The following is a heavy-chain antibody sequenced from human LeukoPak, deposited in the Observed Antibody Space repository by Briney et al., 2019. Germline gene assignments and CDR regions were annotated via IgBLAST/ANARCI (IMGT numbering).Heavy chain of an antibody. Sequence: GGSLRLSSVASGFTFSDHYIDWVRQAPGKGLEWVGRSRNKANVYTTEYAASVKARFTISKDDSKNSLNLQINSHQTQDTALYYCTRVARGGTYFDYWGQGTLVTVSS. CDR2: SRNKANVYTT. D-gene: IGHD1-26*01. V-gene: IGHV3-72*01. CDR3: TRVARGGTYFDY. J-gene: IGHJ4*02. CDR1: GFTFSDHY.